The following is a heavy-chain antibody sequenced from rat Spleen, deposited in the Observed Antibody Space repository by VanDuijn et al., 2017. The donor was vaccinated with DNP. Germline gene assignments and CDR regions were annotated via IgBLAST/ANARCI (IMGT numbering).Heavy chain of an antibody. Sequence: EVQLQESGPGLVKPSQSLSLTYSVTGYSITSNSWGWIRKFPGNKMEYIGHISYSGSTNYNPSLKSRFSITRDTSKNQFFLQLNSVTTEDTATYYCARWSRYFDYWGQGVMVTVSS. J-gene: IGHJ2*01. CDR1: GYSITSNS. V-gene: IGHV3-1*01. CDR2: ISYSGST. CDR3: ARWSRYFDY.